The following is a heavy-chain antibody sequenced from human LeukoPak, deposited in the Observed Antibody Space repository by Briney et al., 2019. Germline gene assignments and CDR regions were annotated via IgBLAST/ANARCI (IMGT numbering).Heavy chain of an antibody. CDR2: IFCSESA. CDR3: ARKRSFDL. V-gene: IGHV4-59*02. Sequence: SETLSLTCTISGDSVSSYYWSWIRQPPGKRLEWIGCIFCSESATYNPSLKSRVTISLDTSKNQFFLKLSTVTAADTAVYYCARKRSFDLWGQGTLVTVSS. CDR1: GDSVSSYY. D-gene: IGHD3-9*01. J-gene: IGHJ4*02.